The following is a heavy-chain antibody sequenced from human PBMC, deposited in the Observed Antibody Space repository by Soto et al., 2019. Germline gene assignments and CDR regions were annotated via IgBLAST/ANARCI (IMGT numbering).Heavy chain of an antibody. CDR2: ISGSGGST. CDR1: GFTFSSYA. D-gene: IGHD3-3*01. Sequence: GGSLRLSCAASGFTFSSYAMSWVRQAPGKGLEWVSAISGSGGSTYYADSVKGRFTISRDNSKNTLYLQMNSLRAEDTAVYYCATPRITIFGVVGITHKDYWGQGTLVTVSS. V-gene: IGHV3-23*01. CDR3: ATPRITIFGVVGITHKDY. J-gene: IGHJ4*02.